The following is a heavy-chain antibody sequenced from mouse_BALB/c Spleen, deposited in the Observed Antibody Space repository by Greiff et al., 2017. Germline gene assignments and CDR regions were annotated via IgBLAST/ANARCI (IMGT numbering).Heavy chain of an antibody. CDR1: GFSLTSYG. D-gene: IGHD2-4*01. CDR2: IWAGGST. V-gene: IGHV2-9*02. CDR3: ARDIVYYDYDGGYAMDY. Sequence: VQLQQSGPGLVAPSQSLSITCTVSGFSLTSYGVHWVRQPPGKGLEWLGVIWAGGSTNYNSALMSRLSISKDNSKSQVFLKMNSLQTDDTAMYYCARDIVYYDYDGGYAMDYWGQGTSVTVSS. J-gene: IGHJ4*01.